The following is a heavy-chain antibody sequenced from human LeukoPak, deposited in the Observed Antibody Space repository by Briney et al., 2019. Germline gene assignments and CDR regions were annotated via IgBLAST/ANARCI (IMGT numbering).Heavy chain of an antibody. Sequence: ASVKASCKASGYTFTTNGIIWVRQAPGQGLEWMGWISAKNSNTNYAQNLQGRVTMTSDTSTSTAYMELRSLRSDDTAVYYCARGGGGQWGYFDYWGQGTLVTVSS. CDR3: ARGGGGQWGYFDY. V-gene: IGHV1-18*04. D-gene: IGHD3-16*01. CDR2: ISAKNSNT. CDR1: GYTFTTNG. J-gene: IGHJ4*02.